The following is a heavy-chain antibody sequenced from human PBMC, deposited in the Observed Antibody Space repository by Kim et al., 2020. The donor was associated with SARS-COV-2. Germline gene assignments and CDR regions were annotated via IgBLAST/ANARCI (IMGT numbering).Heavy chain of an antibody. CDR3: ARLSSGWSMNDY. CDR2: INAGNGNT. Sequence: ASVKVSCKASGYTFTNYAMHWVRQAPGQRLEWMGWINAGNGNTKYSEKFQGRVTITRDTSASTAYTELKSLRTEDTAVYYCARLSSGWSMNDYWGQGTLVTVSS. J-gene: IGHJ4*02. D-gene: IGHD6-19*01. V-gene: IGHV1-3*01. CDR1: GYTFTNYA.